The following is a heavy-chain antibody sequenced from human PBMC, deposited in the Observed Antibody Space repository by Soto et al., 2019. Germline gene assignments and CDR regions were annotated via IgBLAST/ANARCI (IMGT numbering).Heavy chain of an antibody. CDR2: ISGSGGST. CDR1: GFTFSSYA. Sequence: GSLRLSCAASGFTFSSYAMSWVRQAPGKGLEWVSAISGSGGSTYYADSVKGRFTISRDNSKNTLYLQMNSLRAEDTAVYYCAKDFLRIAVAGSAFDYWGQGTLVTVSS. D-gene: IGHD6-19*01. V-gene: IGHV3-23*01. CDR3: AKDFLRIAVAGSAFDY. J-gene: IGHJ4*02.